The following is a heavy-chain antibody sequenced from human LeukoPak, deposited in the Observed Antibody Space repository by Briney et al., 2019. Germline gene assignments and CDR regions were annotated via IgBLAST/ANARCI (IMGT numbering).Heavy chain of an antibody. CDR2: ISTDGSSA. CDR1: GFSFSNYW. J-gene: IGHJ4*02. V-gene: IGHV3-74*01. D-gene: IGHD5-24*01. CDR3: ARAPQLPLKGEFDY. Sequence: TGGSLRLSCAASGFSFSNYWMHWVRQAPGKGLVWVSRISTDGSSASHADSVKGRFTISRDNAKNTLYLQMNSLRAEDTAMYYCARAPQLPLKGEFDYWGQGILVTVSS.